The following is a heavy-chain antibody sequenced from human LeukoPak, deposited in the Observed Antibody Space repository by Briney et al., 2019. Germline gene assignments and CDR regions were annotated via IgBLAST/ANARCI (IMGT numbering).Heavy chain of an antibody. CDR1: GFTFSSYG. J-gene: IGHJ4*02. D-gene: IGHD2-15*01. V-gene: IGHV3-30*18. Sequence: GGSLRLSCAASGFTFSSYGMHWVRQAPGKGLEWVAVISYDGSNKYYADSVKGRFTISRDNSKNTLYLQMNNLRAEDTALYYCAKVKARYCSGGSCYYFDYWGQGTLVTVSS. CDR3: AKVKARYCSGGSCYYFDY. CDR2: ISYDGSNK.